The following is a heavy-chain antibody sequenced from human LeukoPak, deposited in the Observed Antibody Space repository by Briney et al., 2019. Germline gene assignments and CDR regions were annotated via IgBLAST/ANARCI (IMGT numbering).Heavy chain of an antibody. CDR2: IIPIFGTA. CDR3: ARDPRYCSRGSCYLEYFQH. CDR1: GGTFSSYA. D-gene: IGHD2-15*01. J-gene: IGHJ1*01. Sequence: ASVKVSCKASGGTFSSYAISWVRQAPGQRLEWMGGIIPIFGTANYAQKFQGRVTITADESTSTAYMELSSLRSEDTAVYYCARDPRYCSRGSCYLEYFQHWGQGTLVTVSS. V-gene: IGHV1-69*13.